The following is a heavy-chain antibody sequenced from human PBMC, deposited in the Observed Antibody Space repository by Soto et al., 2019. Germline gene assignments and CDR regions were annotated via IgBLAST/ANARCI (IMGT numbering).Heavy chain of an antibody. J-gene: IGHJ4*02. D-gene: IGHD2-15*01. CDR1: GGSIANNNYF. CDR3: AKVVVGATSHSDFDS. CDR2: AAYSGGT. V-gene: IGHV4-39*01. Sequence: SETLSLTCTVSGGSIANNNYFWGWVRQPPGKGLEWIGSAAYSGGTYKNPSLKSRVTVSADTSKNQFSLKLTSVTAADTAVYYCAKVVVGATSHSDFDSWGQGTLVTVSS.